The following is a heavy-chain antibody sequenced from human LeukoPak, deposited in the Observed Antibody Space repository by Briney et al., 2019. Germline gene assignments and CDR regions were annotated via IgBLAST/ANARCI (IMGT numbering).Heavy chain of an antibody. J-gene: IGHJ4*02. V-gene: IGHV3-48*01. Sequence: GGSLRLSCAASGFTFSSYSMNWVRQAPGKGLEWVSYISSSSSTIYYADSVKGRFTISRDNAKNSLYLQMNSLRAEDTAVYYCARHYYDYVWGSYGIDYWGQGTLVTVSS. D-gene: IGHD3-16*01. CDR2: ISSSSSTI. CDR1: GFTFSSYS. CDR3: ARHYYDYVWGSYGIDY.